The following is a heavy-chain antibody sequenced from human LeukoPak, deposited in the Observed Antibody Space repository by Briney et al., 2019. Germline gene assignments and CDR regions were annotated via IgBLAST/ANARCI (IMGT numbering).Heavy chain of an antibody. Sequence: GGSLRLSCTASGFTFGDYAMSWVRQAPGKGLEWVGFIRSKAYGGTTEYAASVKGRFTISRDDSKSIAYLQMNSLKTEDTAVYYCTRVGVAAVADAFDIWGQGTMVTVSS. CDR1: GFTFGDYA. CDR3: TRVGVAAVADAFDI. CDR2: IRSKAYGGTT. D-gene: IGHD6-13*01. J-gene: IGHJ3*02. V-gene: IGHV3-49*04.